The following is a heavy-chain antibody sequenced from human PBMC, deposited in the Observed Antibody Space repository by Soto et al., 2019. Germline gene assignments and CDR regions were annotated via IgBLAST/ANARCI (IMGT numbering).Heavy chain of an antibody. CDR3: ARDKGRGISGDDSFDY. Sequence: ASVKVSCKASGYTFTSYYMHWVRQAPGQGLEWMGIINPSGGSTSYAQKFQGRVTMTRDTSTSTVYMELSSLRSEDTAVYYCARDKGRGISGDDSFDYWGQGNLVTVSS. CDR1: GYTFTSYY. V-gene: IGHV1-46*01. CDR2: INPSGGST. J-gene: IGHJ4*02. D-gene: IGHD5-12*01.